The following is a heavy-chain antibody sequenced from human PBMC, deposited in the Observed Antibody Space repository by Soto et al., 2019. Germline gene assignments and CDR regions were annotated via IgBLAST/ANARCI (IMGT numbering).Heavy chain of an antibody. CDR2: ITSDGIPI. CDR1: VFTCSDYY. CDR3: AGGEMSTISFDY. D-gene: IGHD1-1*01. J-gene: IGHJ4*02. V-gene: IGHV3-11*01. Sequence: PWGALRLSGAASVFTCSDYYMSWIRQAPGKGLEWVSYITSDGIPIYYADSVRGRFTISRDSAKNSVSLQMNSLRAEDTAMYYCAGGEMSTISFDYWGQGTLVTGSS.